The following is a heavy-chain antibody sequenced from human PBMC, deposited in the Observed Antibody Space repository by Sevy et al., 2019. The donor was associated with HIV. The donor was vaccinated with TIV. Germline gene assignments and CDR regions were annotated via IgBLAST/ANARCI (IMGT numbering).Heavy chain of an antibody. CDR2: IRSKTFGGTT. CDR3: TRIRGTISPLYYFGMDV. Sequence: GGSLRLSCTTSGFTFGDYAMSWVRQAPGEGLDWVGLIRSKTFGGTTEYAASVKGRFSISRDDSKNIAYLQMNSLKNNDTAVYYCTRIRGTISPLYYFGMDVWGQGTTVTVSS. J-gene: IGHJ6*02. D-gene: IGHD3-10*01. CDR1: GFTFGDYA. V-gene: IGHV3-49*04.